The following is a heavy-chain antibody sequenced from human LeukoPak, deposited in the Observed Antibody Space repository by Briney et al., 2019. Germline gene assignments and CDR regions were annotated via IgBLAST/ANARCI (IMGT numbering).Heavy chain of an antibody. Sequence: SETLSLTCTVSGGSISSSSYYWGWIRQPPGKGLEWIGYIYYSGSTNYNPSLKSRVTISVDTSRNQFSLKLSSVTAADTAVYYCASTSDYYDSSGYYLGYWGQGTLVTVSS. V-gene: IGHV4-61*05. CDR3: ASTSDYYDSSGYYLGY. CDR1: GGSISSSSYY. J-gene: IGHJ4*02. D-gene: IGHD3-22*01. CDR2: IYYSGST.